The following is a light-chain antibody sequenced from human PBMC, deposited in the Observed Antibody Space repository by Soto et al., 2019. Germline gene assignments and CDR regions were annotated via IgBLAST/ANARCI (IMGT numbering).Light chain of an antibody. Sequence: QSALTQPASVSGSPGQSITISCTGTSSDVGSYNLVSWYQQHPGKAPKLMIYEGSKRPSGVSNRFSGSKSGNTASLTISGLQAEDEADYYCCSYAGPKVNLVFGGGTKVTVL. CDR3: CSYAGPKVNLV. CDR2: EGS. CDR1: SSDVGSYNL. V-gene: IGLV2-23*01. J-gene: IGLJ2*01.